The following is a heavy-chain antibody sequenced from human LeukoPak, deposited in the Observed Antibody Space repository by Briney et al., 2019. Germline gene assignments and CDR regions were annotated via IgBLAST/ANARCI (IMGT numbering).Heavy chain of an antibody. J-gene: IGHJ4*02. CDR1: GGSISSYY. Sequence: SETLSLTCTVSGGSISSYYWSWIRQPPGKGLEWIGYIYYSGSTNYNPSLKSRVTISVDTSKNQFSLKLSSVTAADTAVYYCARSSGYYDPFFGYWGQGTLVTVSS. D-gene: IGHD3-22*01. CDR3: ARSSGYYDPFFGY. V-gene: IGHV4-59*08. CDR2: IYYSGST.